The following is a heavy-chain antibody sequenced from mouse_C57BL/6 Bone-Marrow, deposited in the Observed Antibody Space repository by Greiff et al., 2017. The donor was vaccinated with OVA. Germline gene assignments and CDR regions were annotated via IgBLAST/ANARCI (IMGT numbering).Heavy chain of an antibody. D-gene: IGHD4-1*01. CDR1: GYTFTSYW. V-gene: IGHV1-72*01. CDR3: ARKGRNWSWFAY. J-gene: IGHJ3*01. Sequence: VQLQQSGAELVKPWASVKLSCKASGYTFTSYWMHWVKQRPGRGLEWIGRIDPNSGGTKYNEKFKSKATLTVDKPSSTAYMQRSSLTSEDSAVYYCARKGRNWSWFAYWGQGTLVTVSA. CDR2: IDPNSGGT.